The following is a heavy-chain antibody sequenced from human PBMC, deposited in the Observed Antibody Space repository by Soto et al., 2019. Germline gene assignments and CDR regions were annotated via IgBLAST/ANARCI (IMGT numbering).Heavy chain of an antibody. D-gene: IGHD3-22*01. CDR2: VYPADSET. J-gene: IGHJ4*02. Sequence: GESLKISFKGSGYAFPNYWIGWLRQMPGKGLEWMGMVYPADSETRYSPSFEGQVTFSADRSTNTAYVQWSRVKASDTAMFYGARFLPYESPHGYVLDYGGQGTLVTVSS. CDR3: ARFLPYESPHGYVLDY. V-gene: IGHV5-51*01. CDR1: GYAFPNYW.